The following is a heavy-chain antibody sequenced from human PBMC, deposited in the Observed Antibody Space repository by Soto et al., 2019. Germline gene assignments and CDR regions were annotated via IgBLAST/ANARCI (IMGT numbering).Heavy chain of an antibody. CDR2: ISYDGSNK. CDR3: ARPLWRDDYNWGYFDL. J-gene: IGHJ2*01. Sequence: QVQLVESGGGVVQPGRSLRLSCADSGFTFSSYAMHWVRKAPGKGLEWVAVISYDGSNKYYADSVKGRFTSSRDNSKNTLYLQMSSLTSEDTAVYYCARPLWRDDYNWGYFDLWGRGTLVTVSS. V-gene: IGHV3-30-3*01. CDR1: GFTFSSYA. D-gene: IGHD4-4*01.